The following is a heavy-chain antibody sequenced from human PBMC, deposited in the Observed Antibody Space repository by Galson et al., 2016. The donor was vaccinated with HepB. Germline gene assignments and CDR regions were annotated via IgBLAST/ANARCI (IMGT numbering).Heavy chain of an antibody. D-gene: IGHD3-9*01. V-gene: IGHV3-33*01. CDR1: GFTFSSYG. CDR2: IWYDGSHK. J-gene: IGHJ4*02. CDR3: ARGPYSGILTRYWDFDC. Sequence: SLRLSCAASGFTFSSYGMHWVRQAPGEGLEWVAVIWYDGSHKFYADSVKGRFTISRDNSKNTVYLQMNNLRADDTAVYYCARGPYSGILTRYWDFDCWGQGALVTVSS.